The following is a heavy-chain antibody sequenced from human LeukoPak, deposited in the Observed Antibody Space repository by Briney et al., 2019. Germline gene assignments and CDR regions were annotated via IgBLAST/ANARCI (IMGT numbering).Heavy chain of an antibody. D-gene: IGHD3-10*01. Sequence: GGSLRLSCAASGFIFSSYGMSWVRQAPGKGLEWVSAISGSGGSTYYADSVKGRFTICRDNAKNTLYLQMNNLRAEDTAVYYCAKTRGSPPFDYWGQGTLVTVSS. J-gene: IGHJ4*02. CDR1: GFIFSSYG. V-gene: IGHV3-23*01. CDR2: ISGSGGST. CDR3: AKTRGSPPFDY.